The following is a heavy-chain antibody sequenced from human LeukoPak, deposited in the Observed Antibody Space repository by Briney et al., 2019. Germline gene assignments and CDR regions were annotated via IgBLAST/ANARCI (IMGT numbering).Heavy chain of an antibody. V-gene: IGHV3-53*01. D-gene: IGHD4/OR15-4a*01. CDR2: IYSDNT. Sequence: GGSLRLSCTVSGFTFSSNSMSWVRQAPGKGLEGVSFIYSDNTHYSNSVKGRVTISRDNSKNTLYLQMNSLRAEDTAVYYCARRAGAYSHPYDYWGQGTLVTVSS. CDR3: ARRAGAYSHPYDY. CDR1: GFTFSSNS. J-gene: IGHJ4*02.